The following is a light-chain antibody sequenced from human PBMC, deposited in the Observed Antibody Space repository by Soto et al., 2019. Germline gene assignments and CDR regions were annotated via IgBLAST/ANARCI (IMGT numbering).Light chain of an antibody. J-gene: IGKJ1*01. Sequence: DIQMSQPPSSLSASVGDRVTITCRASQGIANYLAWYQHKPGKVPNLLIYAASTLQSGVPSRFSGGGSGTDFTLTISSLQPEDVATYYCQKYNSAPRTFGQGTNVEIK. CDR2: AAS. V-gene: IGKV1-27*01. CDR1: QGIANY. CDR3: QKYNSAPRT.